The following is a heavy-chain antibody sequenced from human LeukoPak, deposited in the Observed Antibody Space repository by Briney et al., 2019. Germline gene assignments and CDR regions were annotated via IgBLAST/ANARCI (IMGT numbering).Heavy chain of an antibody. CDR1: GGTFSSYA. V-gene: IGHV1-69*04. Sequence: SVKVSCKASGGTFSSYAISWVRQAPGQGLEWMGRIIPILGIANYAQKLQGRVTITADKSTSTAYMELSSLRSGDTAVYYCARDIVVVVAATPYYYYGMDVWGQGTTVTVSS. J-gene: IGHJ6*02. CDR3: ARDIVVVVAATPYYYYGMDV. CDR2: IIPILGIA. D-gene: IGHD2-15*01.